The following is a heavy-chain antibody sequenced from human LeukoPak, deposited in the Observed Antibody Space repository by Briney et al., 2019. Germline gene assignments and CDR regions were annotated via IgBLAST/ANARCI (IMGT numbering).Heavy chain of an antibody. D-gene: IGHD3-22*01. V-gene: IGHV3-15*01. Sequence: GGSLRLSCAASGVTLSNAWVSWVRQAPGKGLEWVGRIKSKTDGGTTDYAAPVKGRFTISRDDSKNTLYLQMNSLKTEDTAVNYCTTFTESPYYYDSSVWGQGTLVTVSS. CDR2: IKSKTDGGTT. CDR1: GVTLSNAW. CDR3: TTFTESPYYYDSSV. J-gene: IGHJ4*02.